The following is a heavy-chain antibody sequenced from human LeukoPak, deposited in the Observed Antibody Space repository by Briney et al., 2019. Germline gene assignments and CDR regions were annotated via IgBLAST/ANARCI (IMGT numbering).Heavy chain of an antibody. CDR3: ARDGRYDILAGGFDY. CDR1: GGSISSSSYY. Sequence: PSETLSLTCTVSGGSISSSSYYWGWIRQPPGKGLEWIGSIYYNGSTYYNPSLKSRVTISVDTSKNQFSLKLSSVTAADTAVYYCARDGRYDILAGGFDYWGQGTLVTVSS. V-gene: IGHV4-39*07. J-gene: IGHJ4*02. D-gene: IGHD3-9*01. CDR2: IYYNGST.